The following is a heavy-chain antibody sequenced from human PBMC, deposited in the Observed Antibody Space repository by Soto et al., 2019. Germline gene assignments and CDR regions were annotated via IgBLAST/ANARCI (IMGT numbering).Heavy chain of an antibody. CDR2: ISSSSSYI. J-gene: IGHJ4*02. Sequence: EVPLVESGGGLVKPGGSLRLSCAASGFTFSSYSMNWVRQAPGKGLEWVSSISSSSSYIYYADSVKGRFTISRDNAKNSLYLQMNSLRAEDTAVYYCARASGMVRGPFDYWGQGTLVTVSS. CDR3: ARASGMVRGPFDY. D-gene: IGHD3-10*01. V-gene: IGHV3-21*01. CDR1: GFTFSSYS.